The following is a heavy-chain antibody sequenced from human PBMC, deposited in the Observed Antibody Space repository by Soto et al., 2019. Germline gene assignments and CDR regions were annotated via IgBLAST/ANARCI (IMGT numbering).Heavy chain of an antibody. V-gene: IGHV3-30*18. CDR2: ISYDGSNK. D-gene: IGHD1-26*01. J-gene: IGHJ4*02. Sequence: GGSLRLSCAASGFTFSSYGMHWVRQAPGKGLEWVAVISYDGSNKYYADSVKGRFTISRDNSKNTLYLQMNSLRAEDTAVYYCAKDSTNFLRELLVDYWGQGTLVTVSS. CDR3: AKDSTNFLRELLVDY. CDR1: GFTFSSYG.